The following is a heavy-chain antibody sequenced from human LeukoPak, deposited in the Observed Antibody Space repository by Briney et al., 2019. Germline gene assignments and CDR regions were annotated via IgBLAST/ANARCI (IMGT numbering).Heavy chain of an antibody. CDR3: ARVDPRGWFGEYQGAPFDY. Sequence: TGRSLRLSCAASGFTFSSYAIHWVRQAPGKGLEWVAVISYDGSNKYYADSVKGRFTISRDNSKNTLYLQMNSLRAEDTAVYYCARVDPRGWFGEYQGAPFDYWGQGTLVTVSS. J-gene: IGHJ4*02. CDR1: GFTFSSYA. D-gene: IGHD3-10*01. CDR2: ISYDGSNK. V-gene: IGHV3-30-3*01.